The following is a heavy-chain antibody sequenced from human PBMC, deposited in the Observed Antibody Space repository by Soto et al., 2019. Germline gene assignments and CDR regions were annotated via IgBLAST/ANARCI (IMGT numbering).Heavy chain of an antibody. CDR1: GFTFSGSA. CDR3: TTITMVRGVWADY. CDR2: IRSKANSYAT. J-gene: IGHJ4*02. V-gene: IGHV3-73*02. D-gene: IGHD3-10*01. Sequence: EVQLVESGGGLVQPGGSLKLSCAASGFTFSGSAMHWVRQASGKGLEWVGRIRSKANSYATAYAASVKGRFTISRDDSKNTAYLRMNSLKSEDTAVYYCTTITMVRGVWADYWGQGTLVTVSS.